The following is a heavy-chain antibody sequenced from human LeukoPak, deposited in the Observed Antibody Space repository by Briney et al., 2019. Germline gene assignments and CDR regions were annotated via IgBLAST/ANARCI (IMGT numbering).Heavy chain of an antibody. D-gene: IGHD5-12*01. Sequence: SVKVSCKASGGTFSSYAISWVRQAPGQGLEWMGGIIPIFGTANYAQKFQGRVTITADKSTSTAYMELSSLRSEDTAVYYCARVPIVATITYFDYWGQGALVTVSS. CDR3: ARVPIVATITYFDY. CDR2: IIPIFGTA. V-gene: IGHV1-69*06. CDR1: GGTFSSYA. J-gene: IGHJ4*02.